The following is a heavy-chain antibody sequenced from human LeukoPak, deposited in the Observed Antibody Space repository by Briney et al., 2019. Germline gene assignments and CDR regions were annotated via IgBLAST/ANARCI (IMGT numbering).Heavy chain of an antibody. CDR3: ARYGVAARLHPFDY. J-gene: IGHJ4*02. V-gene: IGHV4-39*01. CDR2: IYYSGST. D-gene: IGHD6-6*01. CDR1: GGSISSSSYY. Sequence: PSETLSLTCTVSGGSISSSSYYWGWIRQPPGKGLEWIGSIYYSGSTYYNPSLKSRVTISVDTSKNQFSLKLSSVTAADTAVYYCARYGVAARLHPFDYWGQGTLVTVSS.